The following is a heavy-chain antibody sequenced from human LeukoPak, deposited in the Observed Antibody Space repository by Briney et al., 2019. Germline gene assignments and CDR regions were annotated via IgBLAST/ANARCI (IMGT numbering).Heavy chain of an antibody. J-gene: IGHJ4*02. Sequence: PSETLSLTCTVSGGSISTYYWSWIRQPPGKGLEWIGYIYYSGSTNYNPSLKSRVTISGDTSKNQFSLKLRSVTAADTAVYYCARTGRWLQLGFDYWGPGTLVTVSS. CDR1: GGSISTYY. D-gene: IGHD5-24*01. V-gene: IGHV4-59*01. CDR3: ARTGRWLQLGFDY. CDR2: IYYSGST.